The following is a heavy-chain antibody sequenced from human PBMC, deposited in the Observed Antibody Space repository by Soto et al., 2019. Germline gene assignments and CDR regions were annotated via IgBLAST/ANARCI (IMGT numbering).Heavy chain of an antibody. Sequence: SVQVSCKASGGTFSSYAISLVRQAPGQXLEWMXGXIXXXSXAXXXQXXEXRVTITADESTSTAYMELSSLRSEDTAVYYCASPYGSGKEGYFDYWGQGTLLTVSS. CDR3: ASPYGSGKEGYFDY. CDR2: XIXXXSXA. V-gene: IGHV1-69*13. D-gene: IGHD3-10*01. CDR1: GGTFSSYA. J-gene: IGHJ4*02.